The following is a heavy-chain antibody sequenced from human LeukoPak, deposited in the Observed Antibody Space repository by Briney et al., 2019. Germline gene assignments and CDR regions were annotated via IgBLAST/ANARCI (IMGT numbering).Heavy chain of an antibody. V-gene: IGHV3-23*01. D-gene: IGHD3-3*01. CDR2: ISGSGGNK. CDR3: ARVGESYDLLSGYQNSYFDL. Sequence: GGSLRLSCAASGFTFSGYAMSWVRQAPGKGLEWVSGISGSGGNKYYADSVKGRFTISRDNSKNTLYLQMNSLRAEDTAVYFCARVGESYDLLSGYQNSYFDLWGRGTPVTVSS. J-gene: IGHJ2*01. CDR1: GFTFSGYA.